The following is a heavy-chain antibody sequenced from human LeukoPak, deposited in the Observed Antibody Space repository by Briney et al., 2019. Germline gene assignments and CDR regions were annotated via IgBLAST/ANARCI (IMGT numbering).Heavy chain of an antibody. CDR1: GFTFSSYA. CDR2: ISGSGGST. J-gene: IGHJ4*02. V-gene: IGHV3-23*01. D-gene: IGHD2-15*01. Sequence: GGSLRLSCAASGFTFSSYAMSWVRQAPGKGLEWVSVISGSGGSTYYADPVKGRFTISRDNSKNTLYLEMNSLRAEDTAVYYCANDGRHCSGGSRYSVRLDYWGQGTLVTVSS. CDR3: ANDGRHCSGGSRYSVRLDY.